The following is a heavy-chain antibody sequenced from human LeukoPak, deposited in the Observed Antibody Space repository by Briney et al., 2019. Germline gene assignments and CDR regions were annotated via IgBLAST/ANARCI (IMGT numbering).Heavy chain of an antibody. V-gene: IGHV4-34*01. CDR3: ARDYGGNAGRLRY. D-gene: IGHD4-23*01. J-gene: IGHJ4*02. CDR1: GGSFSGYY. Sequence: SETLSLTCAVYGGSFSGYYWSWIRQPPGKGLEWIGKINHSGSTNYNPSLKSRVTISVDTSKNQFSLKLSSVTAADTAVYYCARDYGGNAGRLRYWGQGTLVTVSS. CDR2: INHSGST.